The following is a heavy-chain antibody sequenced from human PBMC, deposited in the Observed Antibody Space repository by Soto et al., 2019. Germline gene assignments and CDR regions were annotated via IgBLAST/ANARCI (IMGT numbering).Heavy chain of an antibody. V-gene: IGHV4-59*11. Sequence: LSLTCTVSGASISSHYWSWVRQPPGKGLEWIGYISYSGSTDYNPSLKSRVTMSVDTSKNQVSLKLNSVTAADTAVYYCARDQWWVDYWGQGSLVTVSS. CDR1: GASISSHY. J-gene: IGHJ4*02. D-gene: IGHD2-15*01. CDR2: ISYSGST. CDR3: ARDQWWVDY.